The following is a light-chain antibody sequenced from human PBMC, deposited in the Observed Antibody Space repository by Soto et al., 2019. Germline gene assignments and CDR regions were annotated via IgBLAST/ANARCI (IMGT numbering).Light chain of an antibody. V-gene: IGKV3-15*01. CDR1: QSVGNH. CDR2: GAS. CDR3: QQYNNWPPT. Sequence: IVMTQSPAALSVSPLERATLSCRASQSVGNHLAWYQQKPGQAPRLLIYGASNRATGIPARFNGSGSGTEFTLTISSLQSEDFAVYYCQQYNNWPPTFGQGTRLEIK. J-gene: IGKJ5*01.